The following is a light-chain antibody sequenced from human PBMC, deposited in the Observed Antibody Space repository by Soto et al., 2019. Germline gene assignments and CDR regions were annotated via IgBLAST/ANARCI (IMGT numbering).Light chain of an antibody. V-gene: IGLV2-14*02. J-gene: IGLJ1*01. CDR3: VSFTSSTTYV. Sequence: QSVLTQPASVSGSPGQSITISCTGTSSDVGSYDLVSWYQHHPGKVPKLMVYEGTKRPSGVSDRFSGSKSGNTASLTISGLQAEDEADYYCVSFTSSTTYVFGSGTKLTVL. CDR2: EGT. CDR1: SSDVGSYDL.